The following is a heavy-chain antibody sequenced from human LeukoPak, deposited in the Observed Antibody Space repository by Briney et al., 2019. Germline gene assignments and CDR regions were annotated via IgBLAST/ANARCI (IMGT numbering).Heavy chain of an antibody. J-gene: IGHJ3*02. D-gene: IGHD2-15*01. Sequence: SETLSLTCTVSGGSISSGGYYWSWIRQHPGKGLEWIGYIYYSGSTYYNPSLRSRVTISVDTSKNQFSLKLSSVTAADTAVYFCARRRVVVASTDGASGAFDIWGQGTMVTVSS. V-gene: IGHV4-31*03. CDR3: ARRRVVVASTDGASGAFDI. CDR2: IYYSGST. CDR1: GGSISSGGYY.